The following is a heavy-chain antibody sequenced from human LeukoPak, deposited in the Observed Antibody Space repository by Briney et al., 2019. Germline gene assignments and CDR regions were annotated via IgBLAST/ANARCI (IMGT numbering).Heavy chain of an antibody. D-gene: IGHD5-24*01. CDR2: ISSSSGAM. CDR1: GFTFSTYN. V-gene: IGHV3-48*02. CDR3: AREIMPTLVLDAFDL. J-gene: IGHJ3*01. Sequence: GGSLRLSCAASGFTFSTYNRNWVRQAPGRGLEWISYISSSSGAMYYADSVKGRFTISRDNAKNSLYLQMNSLRDDDTAVYYCAREIMPTLVLDAFDLWGPGTMVTVSS.